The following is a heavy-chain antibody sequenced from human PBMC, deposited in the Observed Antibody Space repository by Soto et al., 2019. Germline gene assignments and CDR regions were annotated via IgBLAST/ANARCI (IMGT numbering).Heavy chain of an antibody. J-gene: IGHJ6*03. CDR3: ARVYYGSGLGHYYYYMDV. Sequence: EVQLVESGGGLVQPGGSLRLSCAASGFTFSSYAMHWVRQAPGKGLEYVSAISSNGGSTYYANSVKGRFTISRDNSKNTLYLQMGSLRAEDMAVYYCARVYYGSGLGHYYYYMDVWGKGTTVTVSS. CDR2: ISSNGGST. V-gene: IGHV3-64*01. CDR1: GFTFSSYA. D-gene: IGHD3-10*01.